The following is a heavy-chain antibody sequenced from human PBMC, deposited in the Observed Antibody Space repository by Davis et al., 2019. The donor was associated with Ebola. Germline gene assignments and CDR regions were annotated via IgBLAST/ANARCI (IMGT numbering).Heavy chain of an antibody. J-gene: IGHJ6*04. V-gene: IGHV1-46*01. CDR1: GYTFTSYY. Sequence: AASVKVSCKASGYTFTSYYMHWVRQAPGQGLEWMGIINPSGGSTSYAQKFQGRCTMTRDTSTSTVYMELSSLRSEDTAVYYCAREAVVVVAATAYYYYGMDVWGKGTTVTVSS. D-gene: IGHD2-15*01. CDR3: AREAVVVVAATAYYYYGMDV. CDR2: INPSGGST.